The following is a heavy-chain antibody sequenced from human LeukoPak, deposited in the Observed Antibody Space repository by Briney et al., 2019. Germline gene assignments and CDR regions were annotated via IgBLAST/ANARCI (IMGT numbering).Heavy chain of an antibody. J-gene: IGHJ4*02. CDR3: ARTPQQWLFDY. V-gene: IGHV4-59*08. CDR1: GDSISAYY. CDR2: IYYSGST. Sequence: SETLSLTCTVSGDSISAYYWGWIRQPPGKGLEWIAYIYYSGSTNYNPSLKSRVTISVDTSKNQVSLKLSSVTAADTAVYYCARTPQQWLFDYWGQGTLVNVSS. D-gene: IGHD6-19*01.